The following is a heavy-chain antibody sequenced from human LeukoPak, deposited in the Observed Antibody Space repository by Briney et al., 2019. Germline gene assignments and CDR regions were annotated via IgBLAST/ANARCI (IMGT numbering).Heavy chain of an antibody. D-gene: IGHD4-23*01. J-gene: IGHJ4*01. CDR3: ARAAVLKSGIDY. CDR2: INHSGST. V-gene: IGHV4-34*01. CDR1: GESFSGYY. Sequence: KPSETLSLTCAVYGESFSGYYWSWIRQPPGKGLEWSGEINHSGSTNYNPSLKSRVTISVDKSKNQFSLKLSSVTAADTAVYYCARAAVLKSGIDYWGQGTLITVSS.